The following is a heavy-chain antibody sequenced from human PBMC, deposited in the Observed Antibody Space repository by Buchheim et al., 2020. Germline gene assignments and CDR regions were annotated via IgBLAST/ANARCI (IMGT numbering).Heavy chain of an antibody. D-gene: IGHD3-3*01. CDR2: IKQDGSEK. CDR3: ARVGPYYDFWSGYYTEYFQH. V-gene: IGHV3-7*01. J-gene: IGHJ1*01. Sequence: EVQLVESGGGLVQPGGSLRLSCAASGFTFSSYWMSWVRQAPGKGLEWVANIKQDGSEKYYVDSVKGRFTISRDNAKNSLYLQINSLRAEDTAVYYCARVGPYYDFWSGYYTEYFQHWGQGTL. CDR1: GFTFSSYW.